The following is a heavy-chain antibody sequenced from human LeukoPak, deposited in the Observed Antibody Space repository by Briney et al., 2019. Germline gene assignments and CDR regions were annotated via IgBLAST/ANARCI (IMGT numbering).Heavy chain of an antibody. CDR3: AREAYFDSSGYNY. D-gene: IGHD3-22*01. J-gene: IGHJ4*02. Sequence: GGSLRLSCAASGFTVSSNYMSWVRQAPGKGLEWVSVIYSGGSTYYADSVKGRFTISRDNSKNALYLQMNSLRAEDTAVYYCAREAYFDSSGYNYWGQGTLVTVSS. CDR2: IYSGGST. CDR1: GFTVSSNY. V-gene: IGHV3-66*01.